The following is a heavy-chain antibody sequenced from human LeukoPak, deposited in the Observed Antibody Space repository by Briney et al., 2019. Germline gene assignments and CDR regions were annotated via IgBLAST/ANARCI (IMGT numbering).Heavy chain of an antibody. J-gene: IGHJ4*02. Sequence: PGGSLRLSCAASGFTFSSYAMSWVRQAPGKGLEWVSAISGSGGSTNYADSVKGRFTISRDNSKNTLYLQMNSLRAEDTAVYYCAQDAPLRITMVRGPPPVNDYWGQGTLVTVSS. CDR1: GFTFSSYA. V-gene: IGHV3-23*01. CDR2: ISGSGGST. D-gene: IGHD3-10*01. CDR3: AQDAPLRITMVRGPPPVNDY.